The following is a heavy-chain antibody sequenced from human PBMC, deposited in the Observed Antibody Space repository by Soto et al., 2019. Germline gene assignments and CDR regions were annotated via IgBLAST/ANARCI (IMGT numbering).Heavy chain of an antibody. Sequence: SVKVSCKASGGTFSSYAISWVRQAPGQGLEWMGGIIPIFGTANYAQKFQGRVTITADESTSTAYMELSSLRSEDTAVYYCARGKYKQYQYYYFDYWGQGTLVTVSS. CDR2: IIPIFGTA. J-gene: IGHJ4*02. D-gene: IGHD2-2*01. V-gene: IGHV1-69*13. CDR1: GGTFSSYA. CDR3: ARGKYKQYQYYYFDY.